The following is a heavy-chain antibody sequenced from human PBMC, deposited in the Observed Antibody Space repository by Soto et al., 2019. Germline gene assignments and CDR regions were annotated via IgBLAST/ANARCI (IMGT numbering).Heavy chain of an antibody. CDR1: GGSISGGGFS. V-gene: IGHV4-30-2*01. J-gene: IGHJ4*02. CDR3: ARLQFGEGFDY. Sequence: SETLSLTCAVSGGSISGGGFSWSWIRQPPGKGLEWIGYILHTGGTQYNPSLKSRVSMSVDKSKNQFSLHLTSVTAADTAVYYCARLQFGEGFDYWGQGALVTASS. D-gene: IGHD3-10*01. CDR2: ILHTGGT.